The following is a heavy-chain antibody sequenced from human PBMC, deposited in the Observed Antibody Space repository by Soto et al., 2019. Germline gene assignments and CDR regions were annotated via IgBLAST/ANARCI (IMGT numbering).Heavy chain of an antibody. CDR1: GGSLSSSSW. J-gene: IGHJ4*02. CDR3: VHHGGVPYYHDF. CDR2: IFYSGST. V-gene: IGHV4-4*02. D-gene: IGHD2-8*01. Sequence: SETLSLTCAVSGGSLSSSSWWSWVRQPPGKTLEWLGEIFYSGSTKYNPSLNSRVTISADQSKNDFSLRLSSVTAADTAVYYCVHHGGVPYYHDFWGQGMLVTVSS.